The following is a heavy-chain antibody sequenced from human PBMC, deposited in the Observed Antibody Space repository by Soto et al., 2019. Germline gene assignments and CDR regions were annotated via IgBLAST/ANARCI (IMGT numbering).Heavy chain of an antibody. CDR1: GFTFSSYA. V-gene: IGHV3-30-3*01. CDR3: AKARPTIAVAGHKAARLDY. Sequence: PGGSLRLSCAASGFTFSSYAMHWVRQAPGKGLEWVAVISYDGSNKYYADSVKGRFTISRDNSKNTLYLQMNSLRAEDTAVYYCAKARPTIAVAGHKAARLDYWGQGTLVTVSS. D-gene: IGHD6-19*01. J-gene: IGHJ4*02. CDR2: ISYDGSNK.